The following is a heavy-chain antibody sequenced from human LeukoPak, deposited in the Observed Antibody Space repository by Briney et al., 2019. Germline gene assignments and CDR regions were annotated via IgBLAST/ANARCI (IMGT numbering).Heavy chain of an antibody. J-gene: IGHJ4*02. V-gene: IGHV4-34*01. Sequence: ASETLSLTCAVYGETFADYYWTWVRQPPGKGLEWIGEIYHTGSANYNPSLKSRLTKSVATSKRQFSLTLTSVTAADAAVYYCARGAVVVAATPMLDYWGPGTLVTVSS. D-gene: IGHD2-15*01. CDR2: IYHTGSA. CDR1: GETFADYY. CDR3: ARGAVVVAATPMLDY.